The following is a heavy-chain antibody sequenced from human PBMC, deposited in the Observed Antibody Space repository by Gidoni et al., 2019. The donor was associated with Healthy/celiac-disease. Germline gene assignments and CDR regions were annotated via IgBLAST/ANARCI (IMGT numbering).Heavy chain of an antibody. Sequence: QVQLVQSGSELKKPGASVKVSCKASGYTFTSYAMNWVRQAPWQGLEWMGWINTNTGNPTYAQGFTGRFVFSLDTSVSTAYLQISSLKAEDTAVYYCARGLPSKLSKRQSELRPFDYWGQGTLVTVSS. V-gene: IGHV7-4-1*02. CDR3: ARGLPSKLSKRQSELRPFDY. J-gene: IGHJ4*02. CDR2: INTNTGNP. D-gene: IGHD1-26*01. CDR1: GYTFTSYA.